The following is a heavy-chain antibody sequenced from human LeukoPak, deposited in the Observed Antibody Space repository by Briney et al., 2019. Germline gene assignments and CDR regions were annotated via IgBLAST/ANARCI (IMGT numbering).Heavy chain of an antibody. V-gene: IGHV4-61*02. D-gene: IGHD6-6*01. CDR3: ARVYSSWYLDY. Sequence: SETLSLTCTVSGGSISSGSYYWSWIRQPAGKGLEWIGRIYTSGSTNYNPSLKSRVTISVDTSKNQFSLKLSSVTAAVTAVYYWARVYSSWYLDYWGQGTLVTVSS. CDR1: GGSISSGSYY. CDR2: IYTSGST. J-gene: IGHJ4*02.